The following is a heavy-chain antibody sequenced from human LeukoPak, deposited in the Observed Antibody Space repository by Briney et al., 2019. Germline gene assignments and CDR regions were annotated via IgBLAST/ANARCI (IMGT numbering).Heavy chain of an antibody. Sequence: GGSLRLSCTASGFTFGDYAMSWVRQAPGEGLEWVGFIRSKAYGGTTEYAASVKGRFTISRDDSKSIAYLQMNSLKTKDTAVYYCTRDLEYCSSTSCYTFDYWGQGTLVTVSS. V-gene: IGHV3-49*04. CDR2: IRSKAYGGTT. CDR3: TRDLEYCSSTSCYTFDY. D-gene: IGHD2-2*01. CDR1: GFTFGDYA. J-gene: IGHJ4*02.